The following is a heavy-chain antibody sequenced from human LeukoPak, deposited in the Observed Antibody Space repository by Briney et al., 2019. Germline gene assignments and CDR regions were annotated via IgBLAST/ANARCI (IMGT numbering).Heavy chain of an antibody. Sequence: ASVKVSCKAFGYTFTGYYMHWVRQAPGQGLEWMGGINPNSGGTNYAQKLERRVTMTRDTSINTAYMELRRLRSDDTAVYYCARGPNCCGDCYHFDYWGQGTLVTVSS. J-gene: IGHJ4*02. CDR1: GYTFTGYY. V-gene: IGHV1-2*02. D-gene: IGHD2-21*01. CDR3: ARGPNCCGDCYHFDY. CDR2: INPNSGGT.